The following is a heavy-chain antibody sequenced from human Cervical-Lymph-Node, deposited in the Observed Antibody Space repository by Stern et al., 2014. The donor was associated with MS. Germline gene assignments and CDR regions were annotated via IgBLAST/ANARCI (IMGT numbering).Heavy chain of an antibody. CDR2: IWYDGSNP. J-gene: IGHJ4*02. D-gene: IGHD6-13*01. Sequence: VHLVESGGGVVQPGRSLRLSCAASGFSFSRYAMHWVRQAPGKGLEWVALIWYDGSNPYYADSGTGRFTISRDNFKNTLYLQMNSLRAEDTAVYYCASAYSSSHYYFDYWGQGTLVTVSS. CDR3: ASAYSSSHYYFDY. CDR1: GFSFSRYA. V-gene: IGHV3-33*01.